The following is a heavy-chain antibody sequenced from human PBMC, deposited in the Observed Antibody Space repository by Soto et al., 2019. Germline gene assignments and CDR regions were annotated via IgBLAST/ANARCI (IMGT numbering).Heavy chain of an antibody. J-gene: IGHJ5*02. CDR2: ISWNSGKI. V-gene: IGHV3-9*01. CDR3: ARDIGYSGFNGFAP. CDR1: GFTFDDYA. D-gene: IGHD5-12*01. Sequence: EVRLVESGGGLVQPGRSLRLSCAASGFTFDDYAMHWVRRAPGKGLEWVSGISWNSGKIAYADSVRGRFTISRDNAKNSLYLQMNSLRNADTALYYCARDIGYSGFNGFAPWGQGTLVTVSS.